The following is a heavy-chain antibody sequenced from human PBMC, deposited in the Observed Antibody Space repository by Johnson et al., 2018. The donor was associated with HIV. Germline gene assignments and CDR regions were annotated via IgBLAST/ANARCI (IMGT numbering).Heavy chain of an antibody. CDR2: IWYDGSNK. CDR3: AKGLAVAGTVDAFDI. J-gene: IGHJ3*02. D-gene: IGHD6-19*01. V-gene: IGHV3-33*06. Sequence: QVQLVESGGGVVQPGRSLRLSCAASGFTFSSYGMHWVRQAPGKGLEWVAVIWYDGSNKYYADSVTGRFTISRDNSKNTLYLQMNSLRAEDTAVYYCAKGLAVAGTVDAFDIWGQGTMVTVSS. CDR1: GFTFSSYG.